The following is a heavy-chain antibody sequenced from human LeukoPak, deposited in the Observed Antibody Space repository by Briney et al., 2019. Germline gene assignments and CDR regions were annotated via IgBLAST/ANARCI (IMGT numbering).Heavy chain of an antibody. Sequence: GASVKVSCKASGYTFTGYYMHWVRQAPGQGLEWMGWINPNSGGTNYAQKFQGRVTMTRDTSISTAYMELSRLRSDDTAVYYCARGYCSGGSCPFDYWGQGTLVTVSS. CDR3: ARGYCSGGSCPFDY. CDR2: INPNSGGT. J-gene: IGHJ4*02. V-gene: IGHV1-2*02. CDR1: GYTFTGYY. D-gene: IGHD2-15*01.